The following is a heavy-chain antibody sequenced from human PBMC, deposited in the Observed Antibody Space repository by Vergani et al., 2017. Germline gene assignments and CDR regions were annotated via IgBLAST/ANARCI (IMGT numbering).Heavy chain of an antibody. V-gene: IGHV4-34*01. CDR1: GGSFSGYY. J-gene: IGHJ5*02. CDR3: ARGTXLLLAAAGRAWFDP. Sequence: QVQLQQRGAGLLKPSETLALTCAVYGGSFSGYYWSWIRQPPGKGLEWIGEINHSGSTNYNPSLKSRVTISVDTSKNQFSLKLSSVTAADTAVYYCARGTXLLLAAAGRAWFDPWGQGTLVTVSS. CDR2: INHSGST. D-gene: IGHD6-13*01.